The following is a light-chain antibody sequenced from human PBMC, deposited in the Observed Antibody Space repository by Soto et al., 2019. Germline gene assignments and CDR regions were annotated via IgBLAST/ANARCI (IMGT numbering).Light chain of an antibody. CDR2: GAS. CDR1: QSVSSSY. CDR3: QQRSDWPST. J-gene: IGKJ4*01. Sequence: EIVLTQSPGTLSLSPGERATLSCRASQSVSSSYLAWYQQKPGQAPRLLIYGASSRATGIPDRFSGSGSGTDFTLTISRLEPEDFAVYYCQQRSDWPSTFGGWTKVEIK. V-gene: IGKV3D-20*02.